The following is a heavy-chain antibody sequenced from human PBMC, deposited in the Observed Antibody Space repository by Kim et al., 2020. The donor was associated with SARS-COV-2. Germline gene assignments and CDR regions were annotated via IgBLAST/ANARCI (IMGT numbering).Heavy chain of an antibody. D-gene: IGHD5-18*01. CDR1: GGSFSGYY. Sequence: SETLSLTCAVYGGSFSGYYWSWIRQPPGKGLEWIGEINHSGSTNYNPSLKSRVTISVDTSKNQFSLKLSSVTAADTAVYYCARVPKVNTAMGDYWGQGTLVTVSS. J-gene: IGHJ4*02. CDR2: INHSGST. CDR3: ARVPKVNTAMGDY. V-gene: IGHV4-34*01.